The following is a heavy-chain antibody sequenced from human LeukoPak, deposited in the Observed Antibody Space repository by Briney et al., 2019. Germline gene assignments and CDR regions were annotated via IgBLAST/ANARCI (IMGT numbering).Heavy chain of an antibody. D-gene: IGHD4-17*01. V-gene: IGHV3-21*01. CDR2: ISSSTSYI. CDR3: ARAGGSTVSHSDY. J-gene: IGHJ4*02. CDR1: GFTFSSYS. Sequence: GGSLKLSCAASGFTFSSYSMNWIRQAPGKGLEWVSSISSSTSYIYYADSVKGRFTISKDNAKNSLYLQMNSLRAEDTAVYYCARAGGSTVSHSDYWGQGTLVTVSS.